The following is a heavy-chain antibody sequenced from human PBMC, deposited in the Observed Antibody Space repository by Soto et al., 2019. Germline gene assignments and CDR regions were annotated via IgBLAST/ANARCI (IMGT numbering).Heavy chain of an antibody. CDR1: GFTFSSYS. CDR2: ISSSSYI. Sequence: EVQLVESGGGLVKPGGSLRLSCAASGFTFSSYSMNWVRQAPGKGLEWVSSISSSSYIYYADSVKGRFTISRDNAKNSLYLQMNSLRAEDTAVYYCARARGGYGTLDYWGQGTLVTVSS. V-gene: IGHV3-21*01. D-gene: IGHD4-17*01. J-gene: IGHJ4*02. CDR3: ARARGGYGTLDY.